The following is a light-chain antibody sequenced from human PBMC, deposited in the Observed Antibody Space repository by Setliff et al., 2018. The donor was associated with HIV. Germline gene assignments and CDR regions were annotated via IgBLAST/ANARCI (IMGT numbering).Light chain of an antibody. J-gene: IGLJ1*01. CDR1: SNDIGGYNY. V-gene: IGLV2-14*03. CDR2: NVN. Sequence: QSVLTQPASVSGPPGQTITISRTGTSNDIGGYNYVSWYQQHPGEAPKLIIYNVNNRPSGVSSRFSGSKSGNAASLSISELRAEDETDYYCTSYTGGNTRVFGTGTKV. CDR3: TSYTGGNTRV.